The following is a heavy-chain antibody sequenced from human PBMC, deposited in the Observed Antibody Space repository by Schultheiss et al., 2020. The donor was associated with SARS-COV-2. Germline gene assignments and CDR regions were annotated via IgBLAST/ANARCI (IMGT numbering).Heavy chain of an antibody. CDR2: ISGSGGST. Sequence: GGSLRLSCAASGFTFSSYAMSWVRQAPGKGLEWVSAISGSGGSTYYADSVKGRFTISRDNSKNTLYLQMNSLRAEDTAVYYCARDRPIAAPLGYYYYGMDVWGQGTTVTVSS. J-gene: IGHJ6*02. D-gene: IGHD6-6*01. CDR1: GFTFSSYA. V-gene: IGHV3-23*01. CDR3: ARDRPIAAPLGYYYYGMDV.